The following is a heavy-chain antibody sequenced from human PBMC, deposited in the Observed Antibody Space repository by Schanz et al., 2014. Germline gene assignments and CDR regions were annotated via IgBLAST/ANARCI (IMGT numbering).Heavy chain of an antibody. CDR3: ARDGVDAAAGGNY. V-gene: IGHV1-46*03. J-gene: IGHJ4*02. CDR1: GYTFSDYG. Sequence: QVQLVQSGDEVKKPGASVKVSCKTSGYTFSDYGITWVRQAPGQGLEWMGMINPSGGSTTYAQKFQGRVTMARDTSTSTVYMELSSLRSKDTAVYYCARDGVDAAAGGNYWGQGTLVTVSS. CDR2: INPSGGST. D-gene: IGHD6-13*01.